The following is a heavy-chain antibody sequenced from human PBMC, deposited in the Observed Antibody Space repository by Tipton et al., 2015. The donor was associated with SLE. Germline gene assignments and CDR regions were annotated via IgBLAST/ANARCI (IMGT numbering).Heavy chain of an antibody. CDR3: ARSGPYWNYGHYFDY. Sequence: TLSLTCTVSGGSISSFYWSWIRLPPGKGLEWIGYLYYSGSTNYNPSLKSRVTISVDKSKNQFSLKLSSVTAADTAVYYCARSGPYWNYGHYFDYWGQGTLVTVSS. V-gene: IGHV4-59*12. CDR1: GGSISSFY. D-gene: IGHD1-7*01. CDR2: LYYSGST. J-gene: IGHJ4*02.